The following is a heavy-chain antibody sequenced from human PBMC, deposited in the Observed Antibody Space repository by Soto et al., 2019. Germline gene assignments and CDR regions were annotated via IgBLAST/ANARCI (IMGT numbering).Heavy chain of an antibody. J-gene: IGHJ5*02. CDR3: ARDGSSSWYNWFDP. CDR1: GGSISSYY. D-gene: IGHD6-13*01. Sequence: SETLSLTCTVSGGSISSYYWSWIRQPPGKGLEWIGYIYYSGSTNYNPSLKSRVTISVDTSKNQFSLKLSSVTAADTAVYYCARDGSSSWYNWFDPWGQGALVTVSS. CDR2: IYYSGST. V-gene: IGHV4-59*01.